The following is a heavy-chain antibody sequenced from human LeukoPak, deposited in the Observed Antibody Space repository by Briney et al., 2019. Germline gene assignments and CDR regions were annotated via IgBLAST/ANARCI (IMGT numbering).Heavy chain of an antibody. Sequence: GGSLRPSCAGSGFTFSSSWLHWVRQAPGGGLVWLSRMNGDGGTTNYADSVKGRFTISRDNAKNTLYLQMNSLTVEDTAVYYCSRAGSFRFDYWGQGTLVTVSS. CDR3: SRAGSFRFDY. CDR1: GFTFSSSW. CDR2: MNGDGGTT. V-gene: IGHV3-74*01. D-gene: IGHD3-10*01. J-gene: IGHJ4*02.